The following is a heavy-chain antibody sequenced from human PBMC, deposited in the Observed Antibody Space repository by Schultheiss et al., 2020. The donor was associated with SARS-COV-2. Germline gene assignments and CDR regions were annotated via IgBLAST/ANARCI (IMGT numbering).Heavy chain of an antibody. CDR3: ARAWERGYSYGYNDY. CDR1: GFTFSNYW. CDR2: INTDGSGT. V-gene: IGHV3-74*01. J-gene: IGHJ4*02. D-gene: IGHD5-18*01. Sequence: GESLKISCAASGFTFSNYWMHWVRQAPGKGLVWVSLINTDGSGTSYADSVKGRFTISRDNAKNTLYLQMNSLRAEDTAVYYCARAWERGYSYGYNDYWGQGTLVTVSS.